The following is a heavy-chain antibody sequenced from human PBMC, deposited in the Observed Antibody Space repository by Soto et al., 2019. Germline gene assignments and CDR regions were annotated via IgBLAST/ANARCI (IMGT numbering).Heavy chain of an antibody. CDR3: ARGPLTTVTHNWFDP. CDR2: ISSSSSYI. V-gene: IGHV3-21*01. D-gene: IGHD4-4*01. Sequence: GGSRRLSCAASGFTFSSYSMNWVRQAPGKGLEWVSSISSSSSYIYYADSVKGRFTISRDNAKNSLYLQMNSLRAEDTAVYYCARGPLTTVTHNWFDPWGQGTLVTVSS. CDR1: GFTFSSYS. J-gene: IGHJ5*02.